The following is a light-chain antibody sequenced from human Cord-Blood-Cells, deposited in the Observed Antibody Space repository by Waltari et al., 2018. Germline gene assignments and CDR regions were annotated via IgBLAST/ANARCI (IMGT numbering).Light chain of an antibody. J-gene: IGKJ4*01. CDR1: QIISRS. Sequence: DVQMTQSPSSLSASVGDRVTIPCRASQIISRSLIWNQQKPGKAHKLLIYAASSLQSGVPSRFSGNRSGTDFTLNISSLQPEDFATYHCQQSYSTPLTFGGGTKVEIK. V-gene: IGKV1-39*01. CDR2: AAS. CDR3: QQSYSTPLT.